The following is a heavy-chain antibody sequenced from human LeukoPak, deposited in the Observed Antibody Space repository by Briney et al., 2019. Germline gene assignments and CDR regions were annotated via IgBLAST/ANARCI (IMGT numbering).Heavy chain of an antibody. CDR2: ISYDGSNK. Sequence: GGSLRLSCAASGFTFSSYGMHWVRQAPGKGLEWVAVISYDGSNKYYADSVKGRFTISRDNAKNSLYLQMNSLRAEDTALYYCAKSGIIQGYYFYYMDVWGKGTTVTISS. V-gene: IGHV3-30*18. D-gene: IGHD5-18*01. CDR1: GFTFSSYG. J-gene: IGHJ6*03. CDR3: AKSGIIQGYYFYYMDV.